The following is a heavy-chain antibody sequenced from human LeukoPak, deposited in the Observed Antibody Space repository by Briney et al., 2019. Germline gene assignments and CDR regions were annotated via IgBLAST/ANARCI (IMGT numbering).Heavy chain of an antibody. CDR3: ARDRAYDSSGNDAFDI. CDR1: GGSISTGSYY. D-gene: IGHD3-22*01. CDR2: IDYSGST. V-gene: IGHV4-39*07. Sequence: SETLSLTCTVSGGSISTGSYYWGWIRQPPGKGLEWIGSIDYSGSTYYNPSLKSRVTISVDTSKSQFSLKLSSVTAADTAVYYCARDRAYDSSGNDAFDIWGQGTMVTVSS. J-gene: IGHJ3*02.